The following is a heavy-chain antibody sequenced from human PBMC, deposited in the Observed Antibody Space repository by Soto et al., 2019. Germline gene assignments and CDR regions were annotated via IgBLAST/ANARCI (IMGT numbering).Heavy chain of an antibody. CDR2: ISSSSSTM. J-gene: IGHJ4*02. D-gene: IGHD1-26*01. V-gene: IGHV3-48*02. CDR3: ARDSTDADSGSYSGDY. CDR1: GFTFSSYS. Sequence: GGSLRLSCAASGFTFSSYSMNWVRQAPGKGLEWVSYISSSSSTMYYADSVKGRFTISRDNAKNSLFLHMNSLRDEDTAVYYCARDSTDADSGSYSGDYWGQRTLVTVSS.